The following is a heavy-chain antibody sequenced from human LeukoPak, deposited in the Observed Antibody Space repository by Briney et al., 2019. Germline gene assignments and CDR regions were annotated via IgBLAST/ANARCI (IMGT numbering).Heavy chain of an antibody. CDR1: GDTFTGHY. D-gene: IGHD7-27*01. Sequence: SVKVSCKTRGDTFTGHYVHWVRQAPGQGLEWMGWINPDSGRADSAQKFQDTVAMTRDTSLSTVFLEVSRLRLNDTAVYFCARGPPQLGMHDPFDFWGQGTMVTVS. J-gene: IGHJ3*01. CDR2: INPDSGRA. CDR3: ARGPPQLGMHDPFDF. V-gene: IGHV1-2*02.